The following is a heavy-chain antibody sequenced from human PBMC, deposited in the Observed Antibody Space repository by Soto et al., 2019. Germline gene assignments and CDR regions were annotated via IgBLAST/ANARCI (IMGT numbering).Heavy chain of an antibody. D-gene: IGHD1-1*01. J-gene: IGHJ5*02. CDR3: AREGDNWNDGGVDP. V-gene: IGHV4-59*01. CDR2: IYYSGST. Sequence: SETLSLTCTVSGGSISSYYWSWIRQPPGKGLEWIGYIYYSGSTNYNPSLKSRVTISVDTSKNQFSLKLSSVTAADTAVYYCAREGDNWNDGGVDPWGQGTLVTVSS. CDR1: GGSISSYY.